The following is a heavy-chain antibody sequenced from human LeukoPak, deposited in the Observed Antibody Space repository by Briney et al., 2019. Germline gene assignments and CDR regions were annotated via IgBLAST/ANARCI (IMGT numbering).Heavy chain of an antibody. V-gene: IGHV4-38-2*02. CDR3: ARALYSSSWPDYFDY. J-gene: IGHJ4*02. Sequence: SETLSLTCTVSGYSISSGYYWGWIRQPPGKGLEWIGSIYHSGSTYYNPSLKSRVTISVDTSKNQFSLKLSSVTAADTAVYYCARALYSSSWPDYFDYWGQGTLVTVSS. CDR1: GYSISSGYY. CDR2: IYHSGST. D-gene: IGHD6-13*01.